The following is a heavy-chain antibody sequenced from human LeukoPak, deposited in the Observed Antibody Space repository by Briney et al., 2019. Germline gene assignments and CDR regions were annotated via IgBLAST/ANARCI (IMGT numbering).Heavy chain of an antibody. V-gene: IGHV3-30*03. J-gene: IGHJ4*02. Sequence: GGSLRLSCAASGFTFSSYGMHWVRQAPGKGLEWVALISYDGSNKYYADSVKGRFTISRDNSKNTLYLQMNSLRAEDTAVYYCARDLSGIAGYTYGRGIDYWGQGTLVTVSS. CDR1: GFTFSSYG. CDR2: ISYDGSNK. D-gene: IGHD5-18*01. CDR3: ARDLSGIAGYTYGRGIDY.